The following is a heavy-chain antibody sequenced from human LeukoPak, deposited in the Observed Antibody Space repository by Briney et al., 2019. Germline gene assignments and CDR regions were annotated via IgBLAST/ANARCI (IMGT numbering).Heavy chain of an antibody. V-gene: IGHV4-59*01. CDR1: GGSISSYY. Sequence: PSGTLSLTCTVSGGSISSYYWSWIRQPPGKGLEWIGYIYYSGSTNYNPSLKSRVTISVDTSKNQFSLKLSSVTAADTAVYYCARGRDCSGGSCFSGLDYWGQGTLVTVSS. CDR2: IYYSGST. D-gene: IGHD2-15*01. CDR3: ARGRDCSGGSCFSGLDY. J-gene: IGHJ4*02.